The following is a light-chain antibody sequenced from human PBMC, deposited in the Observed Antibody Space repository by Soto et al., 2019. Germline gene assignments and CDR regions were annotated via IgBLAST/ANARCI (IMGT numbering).Light chain of an antibody. CDR1: SSNIGSNT. CDR2: SNN. CDR3: AAWDDRLNGPV. J-gene: IGLJ2*01. Sequence: QSVLTQPPSASGTPGQRVTISCSGSSSNIGSNTVNWYQQLPGTAPKLLIYSNNQRPSGVPDRFSGSKSGTSASLAISGLKSEAEAAYYCAAWDDRLNGPVFGGGTKLTVL. V-gene: IGLV1-44*01.